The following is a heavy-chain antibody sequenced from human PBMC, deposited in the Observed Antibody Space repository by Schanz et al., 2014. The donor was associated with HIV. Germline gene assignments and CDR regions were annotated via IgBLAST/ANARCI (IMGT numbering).Heavy chain of an antibody. CDR2: IVSSGGDT. Sequence: EVPLLESGGGLAQPGGSQRLSCAASGFAFSDYAMSWVRQAPGKGLEWVSAIVSSGGDTYYADFVEGRFTISRDNSKNTLYLQMHSLRAEDTAVYYCAKDREYCSSISCPWGGYYYYGMDVWGQGTTVTVSS. D-gene: IGHD2-2*01. J-gene: IGHJ6*02. V-gene: IGHV3-23*01. CDR1: GFAFSDYA. CDR3: AKDREYCSSISCPWGGYYYYGMDV.